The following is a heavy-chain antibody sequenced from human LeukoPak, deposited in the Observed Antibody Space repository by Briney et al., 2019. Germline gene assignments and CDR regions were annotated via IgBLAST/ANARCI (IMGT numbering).Heavy chain of an antibody. CDR1: GFTFSNYT. J-gene: IGHJ4*02. CDR2: ISRSSINI. Sequence: PGGSLRLSCAASGFTFSNYTMNWVRQAPGKGLEWVSSISRSSINIYYADSVKGRFTISRDNSKNTLYLQMNSLRAEDTAVYYCAVRRGGDWGQGTLVTVSP. D-gene: IGHD3-16*01. V-gene: IGHV3-21*01. CDR3: AVRRGGD.